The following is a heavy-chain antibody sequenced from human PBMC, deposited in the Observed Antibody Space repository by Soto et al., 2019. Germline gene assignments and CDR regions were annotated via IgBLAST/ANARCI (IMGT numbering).Heavy chain of an antibody. V-gene: IGHV6-1*01. Sequence: SQTLSLTCAISGDSVSSDSAAWNWIRQSPSRGLEWLGRTSYRSKWYKDYAVSVKSRITINPDTSKNQFSLQLSSVTPEDTAVYYCARDRLTNVDYYYYGMDVWGQGTTVTVSS. CDR2: TSYRSKWYK. CDR3: ARDRLTNVDYYYYGMDV. D-gene: IGHD2-8*01. CDR1: GDSVSSDSAA. J-gene: IGHJ6*02.